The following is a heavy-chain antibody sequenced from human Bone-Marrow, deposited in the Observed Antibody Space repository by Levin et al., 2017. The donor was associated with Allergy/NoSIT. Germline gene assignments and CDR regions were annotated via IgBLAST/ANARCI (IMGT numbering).Heavy chain of an antibody. D-gene: IGHD3-22*01. CDR1: GFTFSSYS. CDR2: ISSSSSYI. V-gene: IGHV3-21*01. J-gene: IGHJ4*02. CDR3: AREDYYDSSGYYSHGSRY. Sequence: GGSLRLSCAASGFTFSSYSMNWVRQAPGKGLEWVSSISSSSSYIYYADSVKGRFTISRDNAKNSLYLQMNSLRAEDTAVYYCAREDYYDSSGYYSHGSRYWGQGTLVTVSS.